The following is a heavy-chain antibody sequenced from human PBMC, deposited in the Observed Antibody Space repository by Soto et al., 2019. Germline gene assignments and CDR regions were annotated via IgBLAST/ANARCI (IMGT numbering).Heavy chain of an antibody. V-gene: IGHV3-23*01. CDR3: AKDMWELSYYFDY. Sequence: GGSLRLSCAASGFTFSAYAMSWVRQAPGKGLEWVSGIRGSGGITQYADSVKGRFTISRDNSKNTLYLQMNSLRAEDTAVYFCAKDMWELSYYFDYWGQGSLVTVSS. CDR1: GFTFSAYA. CDR2: IRGSGGIT. J-gene: IGHJ4*02. D-gene: IGHD1-26*01.